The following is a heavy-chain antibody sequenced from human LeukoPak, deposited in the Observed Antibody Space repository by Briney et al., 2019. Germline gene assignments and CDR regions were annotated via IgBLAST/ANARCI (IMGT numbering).Heavy chain of an antibody. V-gene: IGHV1-2*02. CDR3: ARDGPPQMVGFDY. J-gene: IGHJ4*02. CDR2: IYPYTGAT. Sequence: ASVKVSCKASGYTFSGTGWYLYWLRQAPGQGLECMGWIYPYTGATHYAQKFQGRVAMTRDTSISTAYMELSRLRPDDTAVYYCARDGPPQMVGFDYWGQGTLVTVSS. CDR1: GYTFSGTGWY. D-gene: IGHD3-10*01.